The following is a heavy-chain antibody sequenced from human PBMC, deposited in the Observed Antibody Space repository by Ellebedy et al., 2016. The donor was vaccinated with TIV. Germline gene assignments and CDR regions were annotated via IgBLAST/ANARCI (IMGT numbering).Heavy chain of an antibody. D-gene: IGHD4-17*01. CDR1: EFSFRSYW. Sequence: GESLKISCAAFEFSFRSYWMAWVRQAPGKGLEWVASIRQDGDEKYTVDSVKGRFTISRDNAKSSLFLQMNSLRAEDTAVYYCARDGAYGDNDYYYYSGMGVWGQGTTVTVSS. CDR2: IRQDGDEK. J-gene: IGHJ6*02. CDR3: ARDGAYGDNDYYYYSGMGV. V-gene: IGHV3-7*03.